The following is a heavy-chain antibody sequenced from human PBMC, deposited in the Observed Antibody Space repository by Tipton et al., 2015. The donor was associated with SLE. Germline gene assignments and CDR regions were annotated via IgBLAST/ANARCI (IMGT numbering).Heavy chain of an antibody. D-gene: IGHD3-22*01. CDR3: ARDYDSSGFPFDY. Sequence: GSLRLSCAASGFTVSSNYMNWVRQAPGKGLEWVSYISSSGSTIYYADSVKGRFTISRDNAKNSLYLQMNSLRAEDTAVYYCARDYDSSGFPFDYWGQGTLVTVSS. J-gene: IGHJ4*02. V-gene: IGHV3-48*03. CDR2: ISSSGSTI. CDR1: GFTVSSNY.